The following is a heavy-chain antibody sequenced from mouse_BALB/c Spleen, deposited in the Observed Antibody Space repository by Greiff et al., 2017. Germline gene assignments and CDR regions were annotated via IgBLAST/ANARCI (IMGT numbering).Heavy chain of an antibody. CDR1: GYTFTSYW. D-gene: IGHD2-10*02. CDR3: ARGGMVTDWYFDV. CDR2: INPSNGRT. J-gene: IGHJ1*01. V-gene: IGHV1S81*02. Sequence: QVQLKQPGAELVKPGASVKLSCKASGYTFTSYWMHWVKQRPGQGLEWIGEINPSNGRTNYNEKFKSKATLTVDKSSSTAYMQLSSLTSEDSAVYYCARGGMVTDWYFDVWGAGTTVTVSS.